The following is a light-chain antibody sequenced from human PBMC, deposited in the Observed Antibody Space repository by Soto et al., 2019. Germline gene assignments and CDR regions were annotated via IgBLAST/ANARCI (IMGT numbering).Light chain of an antibody. CDR3: QHYGSSWT. J-gene: IGKJ1*01. CDR2: GAS. CDR1: QSVSSSY. V-gene: IGKV3-20*01. Sequence: EIVLTQSPGTLSLSPWERATLSCRASQSVSSSYLAWYQQKPGQAHRLLIYGASNRATGIPDRFSGSGSGTDFILTISRLEPEDFAVYYCQHYGSSWTFGQGTKVDIK.